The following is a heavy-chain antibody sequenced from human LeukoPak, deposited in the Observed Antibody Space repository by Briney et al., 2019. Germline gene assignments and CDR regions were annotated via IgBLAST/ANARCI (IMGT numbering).Heavy chain of an antibody. CDR1: GFTLSSYS. D-gene: IGHD4-17*01. V-gene: IGHV3-48*02. CDR3: ARSTVTPGY. J-gene: IGHJ4*02. Sequence: GGSLRLSCAASGFTLSSYSMNWVRQAPGKGLEWVSYISSTSSGTIFYADSVKGRFTISRDNVKNSLHLQMNSLRDEDTAVYYCARSTVTPGYWGQGTLVTVSS. CDR2: ISSTSSGTI.